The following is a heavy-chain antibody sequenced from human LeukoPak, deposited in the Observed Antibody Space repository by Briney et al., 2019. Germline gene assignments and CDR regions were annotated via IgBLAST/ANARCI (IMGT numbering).Heavy chain of an antibody. Sequence: ASVKVSCTASGYTFTGYDINWVRQATGQGREWMGWMNPYTGDTGYAQKFQGRVTMTRNASVDTAYMELSGLRSEDTAVYYCTRGSLSGSSRDYWGQGTLVTVSS. D-gene: IGHD1-26*01. CDR2: MNPYTGDT. J-gene: IGHJ4*02. V-gene: IGHV1-8*01. CDR3: TRGSLSGSSRDY. CDR1: GYTFTGYD.